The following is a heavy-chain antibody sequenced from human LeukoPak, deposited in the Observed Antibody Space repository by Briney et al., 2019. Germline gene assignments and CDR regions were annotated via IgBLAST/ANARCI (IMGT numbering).Heavy chain of an antibody. J-gene: IGHJ5*02. CDR2: VSAYNGNT. Sequence: GASVKVSCRASGYTFTSYDITWVRQAPGQGLEWVGWVSAYNGNTNYAQKFQGRVAMTTDTSTSTAYMELRSLRSDDTAMYYCAREVGEKWGRVPVGQGPLDPWGQGTLITVSS. V-gene: IGHV1-18*01. CDR1: GYTFTSYD. CDR3: AREVGEKWGRVPVGQGPLDP. D-gene: IGHD3-10*01.